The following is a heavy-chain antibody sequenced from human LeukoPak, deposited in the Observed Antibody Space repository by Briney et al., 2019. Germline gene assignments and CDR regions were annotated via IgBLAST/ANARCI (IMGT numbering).Heavy chain of an antibody. V-gene: IGHV3-23*01. CDR3: AKVLACSSTSCYSTWGGYYYYGMDV. D-gene: IGHD2-2*02. CDR2: ISGSGGST. Sequence: GGSLRLSCAASGFTFSSYAMSWVHQAPGKGLEWVSAISGSGGSTYYADSVKGRFTISRDNSKNTLYLQMNSLRAEDTAVYYCAKVLACSSTSCYSTWGGYYYYGMDVWGQGTTVTVSS. J-gene: IGHJ6*02. CDR1: GFTFSSYA.